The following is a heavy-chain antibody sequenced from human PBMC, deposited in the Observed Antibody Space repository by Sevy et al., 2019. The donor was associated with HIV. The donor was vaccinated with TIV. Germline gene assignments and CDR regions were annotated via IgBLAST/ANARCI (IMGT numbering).Heavy chain of an antibody. Sequence: GGSLRLSCAASGFTFSNYGIHWVRQAPGKGLEWVAFIRYDGSNEYCVDSVKGRFTISRDNSKSTLYLQMNSLSAEDTAVYYCAKDRKVLLVVYAIPFDALDIWGQGTMVTVS. D-gene: IGHD2-8*02. V-gene: IGHV3-30*02. J-gene: IGHJ3*02. CDR2: IRYDGSNE. CDR1: GFTFSNYG. CDR3: AKDRKVLLVVYAIPFDALDI.